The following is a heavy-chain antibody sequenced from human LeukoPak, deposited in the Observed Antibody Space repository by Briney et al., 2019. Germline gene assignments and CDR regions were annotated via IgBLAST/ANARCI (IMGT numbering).Heavy chain of an antibody. CDR3: ARNQARQWLSSGDY. J-gene: IGHJ4*02. CDR1: GFTFSSYG. Sequence: GGSLRLSCAASGFTFSSYGMQWVRQAPGKGLEWVAVISYDGRVAYYADSVKGRFTISRDNARNSLYLQMNSLRAEDTAVYYCARNQARQWLSSGDYWGQGTLVTVSS. V-gene: IGHV3-33*08. CDR2: ISYDGRVA. D-gene: IGHD6-19*01.